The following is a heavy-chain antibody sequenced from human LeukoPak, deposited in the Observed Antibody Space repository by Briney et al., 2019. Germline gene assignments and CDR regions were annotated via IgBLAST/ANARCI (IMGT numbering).Heavy chain of an antibody. D-gene: IGHD3-9*01. CDR2: MNPNSGNT. J-gene: IGHJ6*02. CDR3: ARFYVLRYFDWLSSYGMDV. V-gene: IGHV1-8*02. CDR1: GYTFTGYY. Sequence: GASVKVSCKASGYTFTGYYMHWVRQAPGQGLEWMGWMNPNSGNTGYAQKFQGRVTMTRNTSISTAYMELSSLRSEDTAVYYCARFYVLRYFDWLSSYGMDVWGQGTTVTVSS.